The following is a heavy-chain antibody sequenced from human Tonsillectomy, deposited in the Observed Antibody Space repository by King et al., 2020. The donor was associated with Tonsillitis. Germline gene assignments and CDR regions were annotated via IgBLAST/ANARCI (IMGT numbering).Heavy chain of an antibody. V-gene: IGHV3-30*18. D-gene: IGHD7-27*01. J-gene: IGHJ4*02. CDR2: ISDDGSKK. CDR3: AKAYWGSRG. Sequence: QLVQSRGGVVQPGGALRLSCEASGFTFRSDGMRCVRHAPGKGEDWVAVISDDGSKKYYADPVKGRFTLPRDNSQNTLYLQMNSLGAEDTAVYYCAKAYWGSRGWGQGTLVTVSS. CDR1: GFTFRSDG.